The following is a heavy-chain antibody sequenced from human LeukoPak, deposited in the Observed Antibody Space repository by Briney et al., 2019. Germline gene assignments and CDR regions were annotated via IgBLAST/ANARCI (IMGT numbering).Heavy chain of an antibody. D-gene: IGHD2-15*01. CDR1: GFTFSNYG. J-gene: IGHJ5*02. Sequence: GGSLRLSCAASGFTFSNYGMHWVRQAPGKGLEWVAVIWYDGSNKYYADSVKGRFTISRDNSKNTLYLQMNSLRAEDTAVYYCARDLADCSGGSCYSGGGGNWFDPWGQGTLVTVSS. CDR2: IWYDGSNK. V-gene: IGHV3-33*01. CDR3: ARDLADCSGGSCYSGGGGNWFDP.